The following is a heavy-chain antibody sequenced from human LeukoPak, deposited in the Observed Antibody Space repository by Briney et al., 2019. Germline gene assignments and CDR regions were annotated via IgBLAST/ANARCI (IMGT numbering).Heavy chain of an antibody. CDR2: ISGNDDGT. CDR3: AKRGPIYSASPGNYFDY. CDR1: GFTFSTCG. J-gene: IGHJ4*02. Sequence: GSLRLSCTASGFTFSTCGMTWVRQAPGKGLEWVSSISGNDDGTYYADSVKGRFTISRDNSKNTLYLQMNSLRAEDTAIYYCAKRGPIYSASPGNYFDYWGQGPLVTVSS. V-gene: IGHV3-23*01. D-gene: IGHD3-10*01.